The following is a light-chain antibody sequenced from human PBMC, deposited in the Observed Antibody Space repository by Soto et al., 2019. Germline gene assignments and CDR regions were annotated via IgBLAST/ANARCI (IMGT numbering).Light chain of an antibody. CDR3: NSYTTSSTYV. CDR2: DVS. J-gene: IGLJ1*01. V-gene: IGLV2-14*03. Sequence: QPVLTQPASVSGSPGQSITISCTGTSSDVDGYNYVSWYQQHPGKAPKLVIYDVSNRPSGVSNRFSGSKSGNTASLTISGLQAEDEADYYCNSYTTSSTYVFGTGTKLTVL. CDR1: SSDVDGYNY.